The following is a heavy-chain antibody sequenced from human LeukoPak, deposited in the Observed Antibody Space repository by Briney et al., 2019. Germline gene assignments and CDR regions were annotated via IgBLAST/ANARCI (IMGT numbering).Heavy chain of an antibody. D-gene: IGHD3-22*01. Sequence: ASVKVSCKASGGTFSSYAISWVRQAPGQGLEWMGGIIPIFGTANYAQKFQGRVTITADESTSTAYMELSSLRSEDTAVYYRARGVVSDSSGYYYGPPYYYYYGMDVWGQGTTVTVSS. V-gene: IGHV1-69*13. CDR1: GGTFSSYA. CDR2: IIPIFGTA. J-gene: IGHJ6*02. CDR3: ARGVVSDSSGYYYGPPYYYYYGMDV.